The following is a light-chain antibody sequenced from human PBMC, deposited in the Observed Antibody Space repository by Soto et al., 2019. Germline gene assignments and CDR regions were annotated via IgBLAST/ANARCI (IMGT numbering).Light chain of an antibody. CDR1: QSVRSN. V-gene: IGKV3-20*01. Sequence: EIVMTQSPATLSVSAGERATLSCRARQSVRSNLAWYQQRPGQAPRLLIYDASSRATGIPDRFSGGGSGTDFTLTISRLEPEDFAVYYCQHYGSSPPITFGQGTRLEI. CDR3: QHYGSSPPIT. J-gene: IGKJ5*01. CDR2: DAS.